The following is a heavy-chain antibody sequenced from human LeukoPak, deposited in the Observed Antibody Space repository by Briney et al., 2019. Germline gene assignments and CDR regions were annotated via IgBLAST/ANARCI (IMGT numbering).Heavy chain of an antibody. D-gene: IGHD5-18*01. V-gene: IGHV3-30*18. Sequence: RPGRSLRLSCAASGFTFSSYGMHWVRQAPGKGLEWVAVISYDGSNKYYADSVKGRFTISRDNSKNTLYLQMNSLRAEDTAVYYCAKNPTAMVTYYFDYWGQGTLVTVSS. CDR2: ISYDGSNK. CDR1: GFTFSSYG. CDR3: AKNPTAMVTYYFDY. J-gene: IGHJ4*02.